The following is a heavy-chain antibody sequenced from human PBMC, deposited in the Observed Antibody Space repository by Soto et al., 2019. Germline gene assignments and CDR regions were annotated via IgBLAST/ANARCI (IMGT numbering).Heavy chain of an antibody. D-gene: IGHD3-22*01. CDR1: GFTFSDYY. Sequence: VQLVESGGGLVKPGGSLRLSCAASGFTFSDYYMSWIRQAPGKGLEWVSYISSSSSYTNYADSVKGRFTISRDNAKNSLYLQMNSLRAEDTAVYYCARYYYDSSGYYYRYFDYWGQGTLVTVSS. CDR2: ISSSSSYT. CDR3: ARYYYDSSGYYYRYFDY. J-gene: IGHJ4*02. V-gene: IGHV3-11*06.